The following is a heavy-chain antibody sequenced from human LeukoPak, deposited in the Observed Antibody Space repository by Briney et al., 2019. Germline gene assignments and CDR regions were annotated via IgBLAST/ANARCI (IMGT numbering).Heavy chain of an antibody. CDR1: GFTFSSYA. J-gene: IGHJ4*02. Sequence: GESLKISCEASGFTFSSYAMHWVRQAPGKGLEWVAVISYDGSNKYYADSVKGRFTISRDNSKNTLYLQMNSLRAGDTAVYYCVDTALPLAWGQGTLVTVSS. CDR3: VDTALPLA. D-gene: IGHD5-18*01. V-gene: IGHV3-30*04. CDR2: ISYDGSNK.